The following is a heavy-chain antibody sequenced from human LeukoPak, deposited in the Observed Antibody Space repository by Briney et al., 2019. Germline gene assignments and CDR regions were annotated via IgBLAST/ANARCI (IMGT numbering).Heavy chain of an antibody. J-gene: IGHJ4*02. Sequence: GGSLRLSCAASGFTFSSYSMNWVRQAPGKGLEWVSSISSSSSYIYYADSVKGRFTISRDNAKNSLYLQMNSLRAEDTAVYYCARDAVVVVITTSLGYWGQGTLVTVSS. CDR1: GFTFSSYS. CDR2: ISSSSSYI. V-gene: IGHV3-21*01. D-gene: IGHD3-22*01. CDR3: ARDAVVVVITTSLGY.